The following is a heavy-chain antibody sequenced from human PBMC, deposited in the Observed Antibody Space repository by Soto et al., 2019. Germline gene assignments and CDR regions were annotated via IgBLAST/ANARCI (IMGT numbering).Heavy chain of an antibody. V-gene: IGHV1-69*12. CDR1: GGTVSSYA. Sequence: VQLVQSGAEVKKPGSSVKVSCKASGGTVSSYAISWVRQAPGQGLEWMGGIIPIFDTTNYAQKFQGRVTITADESTSTAYMELSSLRSEDTAVYYCARALGMLTAMGYYYYGMDVWGQGTTVTVSS. CDR3: ARALGMLTAMGYYYYGMDV. D-gene: IGHD2-21*02. CDR2: IIPIFDTT. J-gene: IGHJ6*02.